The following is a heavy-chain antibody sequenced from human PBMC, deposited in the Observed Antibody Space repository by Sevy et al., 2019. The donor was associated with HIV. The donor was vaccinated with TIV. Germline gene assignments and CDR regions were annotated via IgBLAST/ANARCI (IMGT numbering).Heavy chain of an antibody. J-gene: IGHJ3*02. V-gene: IGHV3-21*01. CDR2: ISGISNYI. D-gene: IGHD2-2*02. CDR1: GFTFSSYS. CDR3: ARNNCSITNCYMGDVFDI. Sequence: GGSLRLSCAASGFTFSSYSMNWVRQAPGKGLEWVSSISGISNYIYYADSMKVRFTVSRDNARNSLYLQMNSLRAEDTAVYYCARNNCSITNCYMGDVFDIWGQVTMVTVSS.